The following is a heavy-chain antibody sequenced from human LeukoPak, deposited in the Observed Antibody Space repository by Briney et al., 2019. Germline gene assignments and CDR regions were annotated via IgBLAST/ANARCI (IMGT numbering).Heavy chain of an antibody. CDR3: ARVEVPDCSSTSCYSGWFDP. Sequence: PSQTLSLTCTVSGGSISSGSYYWSWIRQPAGKGLVWIGRIYTSGSTNYNPSLKSRVTISVDTSKNQFSLKLSSVTAADTAVYYCARVEVPDCSSTSCYSGWFDPWGQGTLVTVSS. J-gene: IGHJ5*02. CDR1: GGSISSGSYY. CDR2: IYTSGST. V-gene: IGHV4-61*02. D-gene: IGHD2-2*01.